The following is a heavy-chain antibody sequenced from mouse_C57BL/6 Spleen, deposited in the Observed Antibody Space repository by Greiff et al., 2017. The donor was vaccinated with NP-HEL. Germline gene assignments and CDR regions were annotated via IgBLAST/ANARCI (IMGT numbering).Heavy chain of an antibody. Sequence: VQLQQSGAELVRPGTSVKMSCKASGYTFTNYWIGWAKQRPGHGLEWIGDIYPGGGYTNYNEKFKGKATLTADKSSSTAYMQFSSLTSEDSAIYYCARSDLDSSGYNGRFNFDYWGQGTTLTVSS. CDR3: ARSDLDSSGYNGRFNFDY. CDR1: GYTFTNYW. V-gene: IGHV1-63*01. CDR2: IYPGGGYT. D-gene: IGHD3-2*02. J-gene: IGHJ2*01.